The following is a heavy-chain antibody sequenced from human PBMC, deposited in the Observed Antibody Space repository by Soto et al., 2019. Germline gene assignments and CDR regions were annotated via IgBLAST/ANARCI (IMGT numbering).Heavy chain of an antibody. D-gene: IGHD6-19*01. Sequence: PGGSLRLSCAASGFTFSSYAMHWVRQAPGKGLEWVAVISYDGSNKYYADSVKGRFTISRDNSKNTLYLQMNSLRAEDTAVYYCIAVVYFDYWGQGTLVTVSS. CDR1: GFTFSSYA. CDR3: IAVVYFDY. V-gene: IGHV3-30-3*01. J-gene: IGHJ4*02. CDR2: ISYDGSNK.